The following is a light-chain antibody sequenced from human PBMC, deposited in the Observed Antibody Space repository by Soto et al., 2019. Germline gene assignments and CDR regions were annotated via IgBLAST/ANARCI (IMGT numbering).Light chain of an antibody. V-gene: IGKV3-20*01. CDR1: QSVSGSS. CDR2: GAS. J-gene: IGKJ4*01. Sequence: EIVLTQSPGTLSLSPGEGATLSCRASQSVSGSSLAWYQQKPGQAPRLLIYGASSRATGIPDRFSGSGSGTDFTLTISRLEPEDFAVYYCQQYVTLPLTFGGGTKVDIK. CDR3: QQYVTLPLT.